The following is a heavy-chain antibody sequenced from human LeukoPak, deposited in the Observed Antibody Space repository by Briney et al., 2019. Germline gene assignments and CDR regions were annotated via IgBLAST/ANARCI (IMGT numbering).Heavy chain of an antibody. Sequence: PGGSLRLSCAASGFTFSDYYMSWIRQAPGKGLEWVSYISSSGSTIYYADSVKGRFTISRDNAKNSLYLQMNSLRAEDTAVYYCAGSHAATRGALDYWGQGTLVTVSS. CDR3: AGSHAATRGALDY. CDR2: ISSSGSTI. V-gene: IGHV3-11*04. CDR1: GFTFSDYY. D-gene: IGHD3-10*01. J-gene: IGHJ4*02.